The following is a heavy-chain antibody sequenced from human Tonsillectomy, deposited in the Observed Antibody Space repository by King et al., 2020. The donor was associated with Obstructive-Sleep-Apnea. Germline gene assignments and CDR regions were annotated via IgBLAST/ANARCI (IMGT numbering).Heavy chain of an antibody. CDR3: ARGEGYICRGGTCYSYHWFDP. D-gene: IGHD2-15*01. CDR1: GGSISSSGYY. V-gene: IGHV4-39*07. Sequence: QLQESGPGLVKPSETLSLTCTVSGGSISSSGYYWGWIRQPPGKGLEWIGTIYYSGSTYSNPSLKSRVTISVDTSKNQFSLKLSSVTAADTAVYYCARGEGYICRGGTCYSYHWFDPWGQGTLVTVSS. CDR2: IYYSGST. J-gene: IGHJ5*02.